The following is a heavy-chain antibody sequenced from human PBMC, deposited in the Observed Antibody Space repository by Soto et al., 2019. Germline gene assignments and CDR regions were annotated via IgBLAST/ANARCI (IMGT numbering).Heavy chain of an antibody. CDR3: ATGMVRGTYYGMDV. J-gene: IGHJ6*02. Sequence: QVQLVQSGAEVKKPGASVKVSCKASGYTFTGYYMHWVRQAPGQGLEWMGWINPNSGGTNYAQKFQGWVTRTRATSISTAYMELSRLRSDDMAVYYCATGMVRGTYYGMDVWGQGTTVTVSS. CDR1: GYTFTGYY. V-gene: IGHV1-2*04. D-gene: IGHD3-10*01. CDR2: INPNSGGT.